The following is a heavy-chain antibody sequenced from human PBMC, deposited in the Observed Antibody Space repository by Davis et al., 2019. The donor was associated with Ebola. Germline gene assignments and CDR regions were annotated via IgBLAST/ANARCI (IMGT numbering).Heavy chain of an antibody. CDR1: GGTFSSYA. J-gene: IGHJ4*02. CDR3: ARADDSSGYYYDYYFDY. D-gene: IGHD3-22*01. Sequence: SVQVSCKASGGTFSSYAISWVRQAPVQGLEWMGGIIPIFGTANYAQKFQGRVTITADESTSTAYMELSSLRSEDTAVYYCARADDSSGYYYDYYFDYWGQGTLVTVSS. V-gene: IGHV1-69*13. CDR2: IIPIFGTA.